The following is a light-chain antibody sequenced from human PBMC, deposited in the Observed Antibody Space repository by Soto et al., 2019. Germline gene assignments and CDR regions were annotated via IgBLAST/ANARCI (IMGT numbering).Light chain of an antibody. J-gene: IGKJ5*01. CDR2: GAS. Sequence: GEGGTLSCRGSQSVRSHLAWYQQKPGQPPRLLIYGASTRATGIPARFSGSGFGTEFTLTISSLQSEEFAVYYCQQYKNWPLFGQGTRLEIK. CDR3: QQYKNWPL. V-gene: IGKV3-15*01. CDR1: QSVRSH.